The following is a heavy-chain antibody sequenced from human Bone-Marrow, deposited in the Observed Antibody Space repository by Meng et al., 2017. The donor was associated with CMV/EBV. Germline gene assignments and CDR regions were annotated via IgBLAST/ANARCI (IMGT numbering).Heavy chain of an antibody. V-gene: IGHV4-39*07. CDR2: IYYSGST. CDR1: GGSISSSSYY. CDR3: AREGRGYGF. D-gene: IGHD3-22*01. J-gene: IGHJ4*02. Sequence: SETLSLTCTVSGGSISSSSYYWGWIRQPPGKGLEWIGSIYYSGSTSYNPSLKSRVTISVDTSKNQFSLKLSSVTAADTVVDYCAREGRGYGFWGQGTLVTVSS.